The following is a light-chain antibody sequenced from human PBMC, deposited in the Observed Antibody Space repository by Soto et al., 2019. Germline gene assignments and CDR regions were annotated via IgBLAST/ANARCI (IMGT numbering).Light chain of an antibody. J-gene: IGLJ3*02. CDR3: QSYDSSTNWV. Sequence: NFMLTQPHSVSESPGKTVTISCTRSSGSIASNYVQWYQQRPGSAPTTVIYEDNQRPSGVPDRFSGSIDSSSNSASLTISGVKTEDEADSYCQSYDSSTNWVFGGGPKLTVL. CDR1: SGSIASNY. V-gene: IGLV6-57*03. CDR2: EDN.